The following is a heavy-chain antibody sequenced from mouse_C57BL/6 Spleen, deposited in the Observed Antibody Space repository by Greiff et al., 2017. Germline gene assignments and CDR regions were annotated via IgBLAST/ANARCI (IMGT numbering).Heavy chain of an antibody. CDR1: GFTFSDYY. D-gene: IGHD1-1*01. V-gene: IGHV5-16*01. CDR2: INYDGSST. J-gene: IGHJ4*01. Sequence: EVQLVESEGGLVQPGSSMKLSCTASGFTFSDYYMAWVRQVPEKGLEWVANINYDGSSTYYLDSLKSRFIISRDNAKNILYLQMSSLKSEDAATYYCARGYYGFMDYWGQGTSVTVSS. CDR3: ARGYYGFMDY.